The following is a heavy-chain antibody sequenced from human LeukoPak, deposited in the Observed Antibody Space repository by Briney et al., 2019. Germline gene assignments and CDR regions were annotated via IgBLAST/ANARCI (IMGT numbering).Heavy chain of an antibody. D-gene: IGHD3-16*01. Sequence: PGGSLRLSCAASGFTFSSYAMHWVRQAPGKGLEWVAVISYDGSNKYYADSVKGRFTISRDNSKNTLYLQMNSLRAEDTAVYYCAKPHATLGALDAFDIWGRGTMVTVSS. V-gene: IGHV3-30-3*02. J-gene: IGHJ3*02. CDR3: AKPHATLGALDAFDI. CDR1: GFTFSSYA. CDR2: ISYDGSNK.